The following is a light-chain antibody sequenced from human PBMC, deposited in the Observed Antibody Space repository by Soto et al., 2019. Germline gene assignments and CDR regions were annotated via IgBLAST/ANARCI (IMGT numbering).Light chain of an antibody. J-gene: IGKJ1*01. CDR3: QHYNSYSEA. CDR1: QSVLDSSNNRNY. CDR2: WAS. Sequence: DIVMPQSPASLAVSLGERPTIHCNSSQSVLDSSNNRNYLAWYQQKPGQPPKLLIYWASTRESGVPDRFSGSGSGTEFTLTISSLQPDDFATYYCQHYNSYSEAFGQGTKVDI. V-gene: IGKV4-1*01.